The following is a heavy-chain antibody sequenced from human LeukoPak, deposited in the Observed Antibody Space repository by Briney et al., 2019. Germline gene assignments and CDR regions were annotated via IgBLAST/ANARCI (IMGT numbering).Heavy chain of an antibody. CDR1: GGSISGSSYY. J-gene: IGHJ4*02. CDR2: IYYSGST. D-gene: IGHD3-22*01. Sequence: SETLSLTCTVSGGSISGSSYYWGWIRQPPGKGLEWIGSIYYSGSTYCNPSLKSRVTISVDTSKNQFSLKLNSVTATDTAVYYCARAGYDSSGYSTYYFDYWGQGTLVTVSS. V-gene: IGHV4-39*02. CDR3: ARAGYDSSGYSTYYFDY.